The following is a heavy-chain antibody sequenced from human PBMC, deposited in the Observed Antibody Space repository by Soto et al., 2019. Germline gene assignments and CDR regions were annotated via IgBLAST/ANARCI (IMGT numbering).Heavy chain of an antibody. CDR3: ARDRFHDGYDDYYYYGMDV. Sequence: SETLSLTCTVSGGSISSGDYYWSWIRQPPGKGLEWIGYIYYSGSTYYNPSLKSRVTISVDTSKNQFSLKLSSVTAADTAVYYCARDRFHDGYDDYYYYGMDVWGQGTTVTVSS. J-gene: IGHJ6*02. CDR2: IYYSGST. D-gene: IGHD5-12*01. CDR1: GGSISSGDYY. V-gene: IGHV4-30-4*01.